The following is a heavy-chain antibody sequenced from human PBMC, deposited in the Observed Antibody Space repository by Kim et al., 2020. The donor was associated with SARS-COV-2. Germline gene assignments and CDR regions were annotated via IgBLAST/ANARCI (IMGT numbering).Heavy chain of an antibody. Sequence: GGSLRLSCAASGFTFSSYAMSWVRQAPGKGLEWVSAISGSGGSTYYADSVKGRFTISRYNSKNTLYLQMNSLRAEDTAVYYCAKAWLLLLDAFDIWGQGTMVTVSS. D-gene: IGHD3-22*01. CDR3: AKAWLLLLDAFDI. CDR1: GFTFSSYA. V-gene: IGHV3-23*01. J-gene: IGHJ3*02. CDR2: ISGSGGST.